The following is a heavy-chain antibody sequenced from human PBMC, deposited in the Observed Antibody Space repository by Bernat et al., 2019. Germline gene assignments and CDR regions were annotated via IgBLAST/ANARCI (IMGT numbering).Heavy chain of an antibody. Sequence: QVQLVESGGGLVQPGRSLRLSCAASGFTFSSYGMHWVRQAPGKGLEWVAFIWYDGSNKYYADSVKGRFTISRDNSKNTLYLQMNSLRAEDTAVYYCAREIPDCSGGSCYRKFDYWGQGTLVTVSS. CDR2: IWYDGSNK. CDR1: GFTFSSYG. J-gene: IGHJ4*02. V-gene: IGHV3-33*01. CDR3: AREIPDCSGGSCYRKFDY. D-gene: IGHD2-15*01.